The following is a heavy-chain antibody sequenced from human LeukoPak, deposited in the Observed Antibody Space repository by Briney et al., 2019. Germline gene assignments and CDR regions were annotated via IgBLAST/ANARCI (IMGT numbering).Heavy chain of an antibody. V-gene: IGHV4-39*01. J-gene: IGHJ6*02. Sequence: SGTLSLTCTVSGGSISSSSYYWGWIRQPPGKGLEWIGSIYYSGSTYYNPSLKSRVTISVDTSKNQFSLKLSSVTAADTAVYYCARLRGGYYYGMDVWGQGTTVTVSS. D-gene: IGHD3-10*01. CDR1: GGSISSSSYY. CDR2: IYYSGST. CDR3: ARLRGGYYYGMDV.